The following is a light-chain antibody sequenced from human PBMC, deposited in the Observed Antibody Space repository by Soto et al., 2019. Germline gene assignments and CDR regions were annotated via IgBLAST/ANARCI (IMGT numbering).Light chain of an antibody. J-gene: IGKJ5*01. Sequence: DIVMTQSPDSLAVSLGERATINCKSSQSVLYSSNNKNYLAWYQQKPGQPPKLLIYCASTRESGVTDRFSGSGSGTDFTLTISSLQAEDVAVYYCQQYYSIPITFGQGTRLEIK. CDR1: QSVLYSSNNKNY. CDR3: QQYYSIPIT. V-gene: IGKV4-1*01. CDR2: CAS.